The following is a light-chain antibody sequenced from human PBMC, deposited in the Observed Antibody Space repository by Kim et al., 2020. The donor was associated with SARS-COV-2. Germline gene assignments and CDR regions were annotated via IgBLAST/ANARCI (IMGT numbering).Light chain of an antibody. CDR2: GAS. V-gene: IGKV3-15*01. Sequence: VSPGERATLSCRASQSVSSNIAWYQQNPGQAPRLLIYGASTRATGIPARFSGSGSGTEFTLTISSLQSEDFAVYYCQQYNNWPLYTFGQGTKLEI. CDR1: QSVSSN. J-gene: IGKJ2*01. CDR3: QQYNNWPLYT.